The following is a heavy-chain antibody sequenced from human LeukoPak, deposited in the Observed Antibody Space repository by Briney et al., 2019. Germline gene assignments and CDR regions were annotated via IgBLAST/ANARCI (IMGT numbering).Heavy chain of an antibody. CDR1: GFTFDDYA. J-gene: IGHJ4*02. D-gene: IGHD3-10*01. V-gene: IGHV3-9*01. CDR3: AKDISGYYYGSGSPDY. Sequence: GGPLRLSCAASGFTFDDYAMHWVRQAPGKGLEWVSGISWNSGSIGYADSVKGRFTISRDNAKNSLYLQMNSLRAEDTALYYCAKDISGYYYGSGSPDYWGQGTLVTVSS. CDR2: ISWNSGSI.